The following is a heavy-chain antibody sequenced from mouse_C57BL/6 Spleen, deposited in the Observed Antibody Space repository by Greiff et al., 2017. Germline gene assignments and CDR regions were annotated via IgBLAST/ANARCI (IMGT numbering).Heavy chain of an antibody. J-gene: IGHJ1*03. CDR3: ARADGPWYFDV. V-gene: IGHV3-6*01. Sequence: EVKLQESGPGLVKPSQSLSLTCSVTGYSITSGYYWNWIRQFPGNKLEWMGYISYDGSNNYNPSLKNRISITRDTSKNQFFLKLNSVTTEDTATYYCARADGPWYFDVWGTGTTVTVSS. CDR2: ISYDGSN. D-gene: IGHD2-3*01. CDR1: GYSITSGYY.